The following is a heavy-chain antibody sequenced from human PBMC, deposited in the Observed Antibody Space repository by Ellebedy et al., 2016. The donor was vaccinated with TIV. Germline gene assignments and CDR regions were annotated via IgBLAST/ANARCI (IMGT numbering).Heavy chain of an antibody. V-gene: IGHV3-30-3*01. Sequence: PGGSLRLSCAASGFTFGSYAMHWVRQAPGKGLEWVAHISYEGSNKHYADSVKGRFTIARDNSKNTLYLQMNSLRVEDTAVYYCARDGRHLDDYFDNSMDVWGQGTTVTVSS. CDR1: GFTFGSYA. CDR3: ARDGRHLDDYFDNSMDV. D-gene: IGHD1-14*01. J-gene: IGHJ6*02. CDR2: ISYEGSNK.